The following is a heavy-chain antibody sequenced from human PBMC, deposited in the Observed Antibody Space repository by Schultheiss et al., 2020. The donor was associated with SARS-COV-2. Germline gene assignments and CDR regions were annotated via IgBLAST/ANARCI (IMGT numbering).Heavy chain of an antibody. J-gene: IGHJ6*03. D-gene: IGHD2-15*01. V-gene: IGHV4-39*07. CDR3: ARDLSTPPNYYYYYMDV. CDR1: GGSISSSSYY. CDR2: IYHSGST. Sequence: SQTLSLTCTVSGGSISSSSYYWGWIRQPPGKGLEWIGEIYHSGSTNYNPSLKSRVTISVDTSKNQFSLKLSSVTAADTAVYYCARDLSTPPNYYYYYMDVWGKGTTVTVSS.